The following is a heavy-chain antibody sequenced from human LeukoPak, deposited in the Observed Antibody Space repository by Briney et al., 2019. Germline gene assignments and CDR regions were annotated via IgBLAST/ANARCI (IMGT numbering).Heavy chain of an antibody. CDR3: ARDPLHEYVLGSYDY. CDR2: ISSSGNTV. D-gene: IGHD3-16*01. V-gene: IGHV3-48*03. J-gene: IGHJ4*02. CDR1: GFTFSGYE. Sequence: PGGSLRLSCAASGFTFSGYEMNWVRQAPGKGLEWVSYISSSGNTVYYADSVKGRFTISRDNAKNSLYLHMNSLRAEDTAFYYCARDPLHEYVLGSYDYWGQGTLVTVSS.